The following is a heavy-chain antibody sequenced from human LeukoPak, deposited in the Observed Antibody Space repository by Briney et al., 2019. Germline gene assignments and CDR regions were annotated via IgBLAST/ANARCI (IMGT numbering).Heavy chain of an antibody. Sequence: GGSLRLSCAASGFSFSSYWMHWVRRDPRKGLVWVSRVNGDGNNINYAASVRGRFTISRDNAKNTLYLQMNTLRVEDTAVYYCARDLMDYGVSTGLHHYYMDVWGQGTTVTVSS. D-gene: IGHD3-9*01. V-gene: IGHV3-74*01. CDR2: VNGDGNNI. CDR3: ARDLMDYGVSTGLHHYYMDV. J-gene: IGHJ6*02. CDR1: GFSFSSYW.